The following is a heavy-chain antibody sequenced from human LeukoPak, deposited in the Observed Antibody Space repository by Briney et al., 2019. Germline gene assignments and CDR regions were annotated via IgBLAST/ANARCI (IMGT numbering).Heavy chain of an antibody. CDR1: GGTFSSYG. V-gene: IGHV1-18*01. J-gene: IGHJ4*02. CDR3: ARAGEGGSYDY. CDR2: ISAYNGDT. Sequence: ASVKVSCKASGGTFSSYGISWVRQAPGQGLEWMGWISAYNGDTNYAQKLQGRVTMTTDTSTSTAYMELRSLGSDDTAVYYCARAGEGGSYDYWGQGTLVTVSS. D-gene: IGHD1-26*01.